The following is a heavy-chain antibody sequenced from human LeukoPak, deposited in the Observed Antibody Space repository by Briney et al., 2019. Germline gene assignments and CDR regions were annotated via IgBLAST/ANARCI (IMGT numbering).Heavy chain of an antibody. CDR3: ARGPPGDGYFDN. CDR2: INPGGDNT. J-gene: IGHJ4*02. CDR1: GYTFTNYY. V-gene: IGHV1-46*01. Sequence: ASVKVSCKASGYTFTNYYIHWVRQAPGQGLEWMGLINPGGDNTNYAQNFQGRVTMTRDTSTSTVYMELSSLRSEDMAIYYCARGPPGDGYFDNWGQGTLVTVSS. D-gene: IGHD3-10*01.